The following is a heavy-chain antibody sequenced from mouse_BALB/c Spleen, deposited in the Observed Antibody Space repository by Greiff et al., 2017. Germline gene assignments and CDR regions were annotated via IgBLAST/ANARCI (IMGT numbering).Heavy chain of an antibody. CDR2: INSNGGST. CDR3: ARDMITPLYAMDY. D-gene: IGHD2-4*01. CDR1: GFTFSSYG. Sequence: EVKLVESGGGLVKPGGSLKLSCAASGFTFSSYGMSWVRQTPDKRLELVATINSNGGSTYYPDSVKGRFTISRDNAKNTLYLQMSSLKSEDTAMYYCARDMITPLYAMDYWGQGTSVTVSS. J-gene: IGHJ4*01. V-gene: IGHV5-6-3*01.